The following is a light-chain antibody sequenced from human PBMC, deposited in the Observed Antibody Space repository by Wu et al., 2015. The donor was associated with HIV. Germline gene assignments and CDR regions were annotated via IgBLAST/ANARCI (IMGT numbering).Light chain of an antibody. V-gene: IGKV3-11*01. CDR3: QQRSNWPPEPT. CDR1: QSVSSTY. Sequence: EIVLTQSPGTLSLSPGERATLSCRASQSVSSTYLAWYQLKPGQAPRLLIYDASNRATGIPARFSGSGSGTDFTLTISSLEPEDFAVYYCQQRSNWPPEPTFGGGTKVEIK. CDR2: DAS. J-gene: IGKJ4*01.